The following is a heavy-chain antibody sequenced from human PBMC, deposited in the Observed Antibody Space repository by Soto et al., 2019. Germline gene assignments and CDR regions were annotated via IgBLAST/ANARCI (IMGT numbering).Heavy chain of an antibody. D-gene: IGHD3-3*01. J-gene: IGHJ3*02. CDR3: AKSRELNDFWSGYPRPDAFDI. V-gene: IGHV3-23*01. CDR1: GFTFSSYA. Sequence: GGSLRLSCAASGFTFSSYAMSWVRQAPGKGLEWVSAISGSGGSTYYADSVKGRFTISRDNSKNTLYLQMNSLRAEDTAVYYCAKSRELNDFWSGYPRPDAFDIWGQGTMVTVSS. CDR2: ISGSGGST.